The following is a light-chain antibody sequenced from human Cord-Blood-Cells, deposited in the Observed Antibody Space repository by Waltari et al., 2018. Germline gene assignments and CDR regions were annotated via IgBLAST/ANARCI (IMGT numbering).Light chain of an antibody. V-gene: IGLV1-40*01. CDR1: SSNIGAGSD. CDR2: GNS. CDR3: QSYDSSLSGYVV. Sequence: QSVLTQPPSLSGAPGQRVTLPCTGSSSNIGAGSDVPRYQQLPGTAPKLLIYGNSNRPSGVPDRFSGSKSGTSASLAITGLQAEDEADYYCQSYDSSLSGYVVFGGGTKLTVL. J-gene: IGLJ2*01.